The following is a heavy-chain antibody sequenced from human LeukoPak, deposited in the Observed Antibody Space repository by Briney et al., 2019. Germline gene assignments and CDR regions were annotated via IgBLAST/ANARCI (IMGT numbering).Heavy chain of an antibody. Sequence: ASVKVSCKVSGYTLTELSMHWVRQVPGQGPEWMGVINPRGGVTSYPQKFQGRVTVTRDTSTSTVYVELGSLTSEDTAVYCCARAPYPRYSSSWFFDYWGQGTLVTVSS. D-gene: IGHD6-13*01. CDR3: ARAPYPRYSSSWFFDY. V-gene: IGHV1-46*01. CDR2: INPRGGVT. CDR1: GYTLTELS. J-gene: IGHJ4*02.